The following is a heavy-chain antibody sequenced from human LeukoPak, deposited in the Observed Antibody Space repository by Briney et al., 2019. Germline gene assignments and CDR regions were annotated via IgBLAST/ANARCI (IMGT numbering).Heavy chain of an antibody. V-gene: IGHV4-34*01. CDR1: GGSFSGYY. Sequence: SETLSLTCAVYGGSFSGYYWSWIRQPPGKGLEWIGEINHSGSTNYNPSIKSRVTTSEDTPKNQFSLKLSSVTAADTAVYYCARGTYMAARLTYHFDYWGQGTLVTVSS. D-gene: IGHD6-6*01. J-gene: IGHJ4*02. CDR2: INHSGST. CDR3: ARGTYMAARLTYHFDY.